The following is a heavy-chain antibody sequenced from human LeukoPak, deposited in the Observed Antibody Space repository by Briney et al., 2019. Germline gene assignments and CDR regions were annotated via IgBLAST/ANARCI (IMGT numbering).Heavy chain of an antibody. V-gene: IGHV4-34*01. CDR2: INHSGST. CDR3: ARNFWSGYLAFHNRLDP. J-gene: IGHJ5*02. Sequence: SETLSLTCAVYGGSFSGYYWSWIRQPPGKGLEWIGEINHSGSTNYNPSLKSRVTISVDTSKNQFSLTLSSVTAADTAVYYCARNFWSGYLAFHNRLDPWGQGTLVTVSS. CDR1: GGSFSGYY. D-gene: IGHD3-3*01.